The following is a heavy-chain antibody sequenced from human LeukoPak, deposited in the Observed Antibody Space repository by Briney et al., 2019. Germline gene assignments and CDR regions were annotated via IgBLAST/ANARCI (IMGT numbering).Heavy chain of an antibody. J-gene: IGHJ6*04. CDR3: AELGITMIGGV. V-gene: IGHV3-48*03. Sequence: PGGSLRLSCAASGFTFSRYAMHWVRQAPGKGLEWVSYISSSGSTIYYADFVKGRFTISRDNAKNSLYLQMNSLRAEDTAVYYCAELGITMIGGVWGKGTTVTISS. D-gene: IGHD3-10*02. CDR2: ISSSGSTI. CDR1: GFTFSRYA.